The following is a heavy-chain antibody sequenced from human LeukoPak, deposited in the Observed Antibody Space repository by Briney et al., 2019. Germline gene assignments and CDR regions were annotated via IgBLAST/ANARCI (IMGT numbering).Heavy chain of an antibody. J-gene: IGHJ6*02. D-gene: IGHD2-2*02. CDR2: ISYDGSNK. CDR3: AKDFPPWSRYCSSTSCYRSFGMDV. Sequence: GRSLRLSCAASGFTFSSYGMHWVRQAPGKGLEWVAVISYDGSNKYYADSVKGRFTISRDNSKNTLYLQMNSLRAEDTAVYYCAKDFPPWSRYCSSTSCYRSFGMDVWGQGTTVTVSS. V-gene: IGHV3-30*18. CDR1: GFTFSSYG.